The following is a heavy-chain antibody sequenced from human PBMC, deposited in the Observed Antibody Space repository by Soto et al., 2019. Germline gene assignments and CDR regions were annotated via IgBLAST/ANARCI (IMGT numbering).Heavy chain of an antibody. CDR1: GFTFSTYT. D-gene: IGHD3-9*01. V-gene: IGHV3-23*03. CDR3: AKDRQPDGIWTFDL. J-gene: IGHJ4*02. Sequence: GGSLRLSCAASGFTFSTYTMNWVRQAPGKGLEWVAGIFPGGSTYYANSVKGRFTISRDHSQSSVFLQMSSLRDEDTAAYYCAKDRQPDGIWTFDLWGQGTLVTVSS. CDR2: IFPGGST.